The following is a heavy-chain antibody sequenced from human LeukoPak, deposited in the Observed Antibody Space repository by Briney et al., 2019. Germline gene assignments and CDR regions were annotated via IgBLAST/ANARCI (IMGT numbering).Heavy chain of an antibody. CDR3: ARDKGLGGSYYKPNWFDP. V-gene: IGHV4-38-2*02. J-gene: IGHJ5*02. CDR1: GYSISTGYY. D-gene: IGHD1-26*01. Sequence: SETLSLTCTVSGYSISTGYYWDWIRQPPGKGLEWIGTFYHGGSTYYNPSLKSRVTISVDTSKNQFSLKLSSVTAADTALYYCARDKGLGGSYYKPNWFDPWGQGTLVTVSS. CDR2: FYHGGST.